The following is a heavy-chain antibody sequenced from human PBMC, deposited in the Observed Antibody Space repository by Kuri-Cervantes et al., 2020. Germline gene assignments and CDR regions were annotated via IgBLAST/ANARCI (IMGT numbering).Heavy chain of an antibody. CDR2: INPNSGGT. Sequence: ASVKVSCKASGYTFTGYYMHWVRQAPGQGLEWMGWINPNSGGTNYAQKFQGWVTMTRDTSISTAYMELSRLRSDDTAVYYCARVYSSGWLSENDAFDIWGQGTMVTVSS. D-gene: IGHD6-19*01. V-gene: IGHV1-2*04. CDR1: GYTFTGYY. CDR3: ARVYSSGWLSENDAFDI. J-gene: IGHJ3*02.